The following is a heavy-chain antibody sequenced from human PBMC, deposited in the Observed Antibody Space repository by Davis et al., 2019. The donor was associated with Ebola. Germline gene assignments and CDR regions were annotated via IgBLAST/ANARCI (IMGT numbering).Heavy chain of an antibody. CDR3: ARGGVATVLLRY. D-gene: IGHD5-12*01. J-gene: IGHJ4*02. Sequence: PSETLSLTCTVSGGSISSYYWSWIRQPPGKGLEWIGYIYYSGSTNYNPSLKSRVTISVDTSKNQFSLKLSSVTAADTAVYYCARGGVATVLLRYWGQGTLVTVSS. V-gene: IGHV4-59*01. CDR2: IYYSGST. CDR1: GGSISSYY.